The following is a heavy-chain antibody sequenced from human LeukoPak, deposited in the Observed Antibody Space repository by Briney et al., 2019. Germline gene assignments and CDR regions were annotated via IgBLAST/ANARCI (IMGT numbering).Heavy chain of an antibody. CDR1: GGTFSSYA. V-gene: IGHV1-69*13. CDR3: ARGYSYGTRDDAFDI. J-gene: IGHJ3*02. D-gene: IGHD5-18*01. Sequence: SVKVSCKASGGTFSSYAISWVRQAPGQGLEWMGGIIPIFGTANYAQKFQGRVTITADESTSTAYMELSSLRSGDTAVYYCARGYSYGTRDDAFDIWGQGTMVTVSS. CDR2: IIPIFGTA.